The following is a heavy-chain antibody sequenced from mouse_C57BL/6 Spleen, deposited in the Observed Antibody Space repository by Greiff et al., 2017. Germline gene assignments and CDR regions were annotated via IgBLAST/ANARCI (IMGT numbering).Heavy chain of an antibody. V-gene: IGHV1-55*01. CDR3: AIGDYYSNYAMDY. CDR1: GYNFTSYW. J-gene: IGHJ4*01. CDR2: IYPGSGST. D-gene: IGHD2-5*01. Sequence: QVQLQQPGAELVKPGASVKMSCKASGYNFTSYWINWVKQRTGQGLEWIGDIYPGSGSTNYNEKFKSKATLTVDTSSSTAYMQLSSLTSESSSVYYCAIGDYYSNYAMDYWGQGTSVTVSS.